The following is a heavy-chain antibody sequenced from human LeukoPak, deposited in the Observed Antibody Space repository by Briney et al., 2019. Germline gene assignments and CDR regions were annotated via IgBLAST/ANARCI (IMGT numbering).Heavy chain of an antibody. CDR1: GYTFTGYY. D-gene: IGHD1-26*01. V-gene: IGHV1-2*02. CDR3: ARAPELLRSSRYYYYMDV. Sequence: GASVKVSCKASGYTFTGYYMHWVRQAPGQGLEWMGWINPNSGGTNYAQKFQGRVTMTRDTSISTAYMELSRLRSDDTAVYYCARAPELLRSSRYYYYMDVWGKGTTVTVSS. CDR2: INPNSGGT. J-gene: IGHJ6*03.